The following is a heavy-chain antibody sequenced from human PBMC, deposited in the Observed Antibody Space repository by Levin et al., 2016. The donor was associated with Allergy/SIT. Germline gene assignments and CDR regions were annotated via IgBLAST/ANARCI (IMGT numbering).Heavy chain of an antibody. J-gene: IGHJ1*01. CDR3: ATHSEWRFYH. CDR2: IKYDGSET. V-gene: IGHV3-7*03. D-gene: IGHD3-3*01. Sequence: GGSLRLSCAASGFIFSTNWMSWVRQAPGKGLEWVANIKYDGSETYYVDSVKGRFSISRDNAKNSLHLQMNGLRGEDTAVYYCATHSEWRFYHWGQGTLVTVSS. CDR1: GFIFSTNW.